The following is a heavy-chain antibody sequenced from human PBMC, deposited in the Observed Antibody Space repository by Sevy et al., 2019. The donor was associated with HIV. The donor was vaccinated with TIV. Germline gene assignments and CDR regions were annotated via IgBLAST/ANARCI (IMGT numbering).Heavy chain of an antibody. CDR1: GDSINTYY. D-gene: IGHD2-2*01. CDR2: VSTSGST. CDR3: ARLRWDLVVVPGATPGCYFDQ. V-gene: IGHV4-4*08. Sequence: SETLSLTCTVSGDSINTYYWSWIRQPPGKGLEWIGYVSTSGSTNYNPSLKSRGTISLDTSRNQVSLKVTSVTAADAAVYYWARLRWDLVVVPGATPGCYFDQWGQGTLVTVSS. J-gene: IGHJ4*02.